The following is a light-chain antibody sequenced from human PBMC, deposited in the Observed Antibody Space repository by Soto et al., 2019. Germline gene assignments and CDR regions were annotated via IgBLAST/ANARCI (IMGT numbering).Light chain of an antibody. J-gene: IGLJ1*01. CDR1: HSDIGNYNY. CDR3: NSYREEQPRFYV. CDR2: DVG. V-gene: IGLV2-14*03. Sequence: QSALTQPASVSGSPGQSITISCTGTHSDIGNYNYVSWYQHLPGKAPKLMIYDVGSRPSGVSSRFSGSKSGNTASLAISGLQAEDEADYYCNSYREEQPRFYVFGTGTKVTVL.